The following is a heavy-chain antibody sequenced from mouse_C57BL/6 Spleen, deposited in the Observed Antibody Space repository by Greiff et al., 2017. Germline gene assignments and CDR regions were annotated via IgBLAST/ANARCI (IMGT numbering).Heavy chain of an antibody. CDR1: GYSITSGYY. Sequence: EVQLQESGPGLVKPSQSLSLTCSVTGYSITSGYYWNWIRQFPGNKLECMGYISYDGSNNCNPSLKNRISITRDTSKIQFFLELHSVTTEDTATDYCARDLYDNYDAYWGQGTLVTVSA. V-gene: IGHV3-6*01. J-gene: IGHJ3*01. CDR3: ARDLYDNYDAY. CDR2: ISYDGSN. D-gene: IGHD2-1*01.